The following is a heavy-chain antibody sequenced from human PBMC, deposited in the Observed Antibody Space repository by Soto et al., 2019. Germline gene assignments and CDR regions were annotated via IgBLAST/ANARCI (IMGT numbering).Heavy chain of an antibody. J-gene: IGHJ6*02. V-gene: IGHV4-59*08. Sequence: QVQLQESGPGLVKPSETLSLTCTVSGGSITNYYCSWFRQPPGKGLEWIGYISYSGASAYNLSLKRRVTMSMDTSKTQFSLMLESVTATDTAVYYCARHGYGSLHGLVDVWDQGTTVIVSS. D-gene: IGHD1-26*01. CDR2: ISYSGAS. CDR3: ARHGYGSLHGLVDV. CDR1: GGSITNYY.